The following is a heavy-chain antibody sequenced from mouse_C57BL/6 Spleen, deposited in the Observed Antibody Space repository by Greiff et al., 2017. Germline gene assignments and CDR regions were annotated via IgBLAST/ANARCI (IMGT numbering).Heavy chain of an antibody. V-gene: IGHV1-7*01. J-gene: IGHJ4*01. D-gene: IGHD1-1*01. CDR1: GYTFTSYW. CDR3: AITTVVAYYAMDY. Sequence: VQLVESGAELAKPGASVKLSCKASGYTFTSYWMHWVKQRPGQGLEWIGYINPSSGYTKYNQKFKVKATLTADKSSSTAYMQLSSLTYEDSAVYYCAITTVVAYYAMDYWGQGTSVTVSS. CDR2: INPSSGYT.